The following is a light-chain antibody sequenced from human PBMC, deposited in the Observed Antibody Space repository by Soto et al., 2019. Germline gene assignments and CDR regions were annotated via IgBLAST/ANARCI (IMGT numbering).Light chain of an antibody. Sequence: DIVITQSPDALSLSLGERATINCKSSQRVLYSSNNKNYLACYQQKPGQPPKLLIYWASTRESGVPDRFSGSGSGTDFTLTISSLQAEDVAVYYCQQYYSTPQTFGQGTKVDI. CDR3: QQYYSTPQT. J-gene: IGKJ1*01. CDR2: WAS. V-gene: IGKV4-1*01. CDR1: QRVLYSSNNKNY.